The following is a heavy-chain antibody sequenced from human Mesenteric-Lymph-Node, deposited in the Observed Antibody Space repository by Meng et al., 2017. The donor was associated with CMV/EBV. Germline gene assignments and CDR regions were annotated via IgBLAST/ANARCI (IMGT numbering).Heavy chain of an antibody. Sequence: GESLKISCAASGFDFTNYSMNWVRQAPGKGPEWVASISSESSHTEYAESMKGRITISRDNAKNSLHMEMNNLRVEDTAVYYCARGFHYYDSSGLLIWGPGTLVTVSS. CDR2: ISSESSHT. CDR1: GFDFTNYS. V-gene: IGHV3-21*06. D-gene: IGHD3-22*01. J-gene: IGHJ4*02. CDR3: ARGFHYYDSSGLLI.